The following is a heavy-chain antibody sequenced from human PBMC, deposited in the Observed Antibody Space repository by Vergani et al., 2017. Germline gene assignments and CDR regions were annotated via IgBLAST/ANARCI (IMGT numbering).Heavy chain of an antibody. J-gene: IGHJ4*02. CDR2: MNPNSGNT. V-gene: IGHV1-8*01. CDR3: ARDLDTAMASDY. CDR1: GYTFTSYD. Sequence: QVQLVQSGAEVKKPGASVKVSCKASGYTFTSYDINWVRQATGQGLEWMGWMNPNSGNTGYAQKFQGRVTMTRNTSISTAYMELSRLRSYDTAVYYCARDLDTAMASDYWGQGTLVTVSS. D-gene: IGHD5-18*01.